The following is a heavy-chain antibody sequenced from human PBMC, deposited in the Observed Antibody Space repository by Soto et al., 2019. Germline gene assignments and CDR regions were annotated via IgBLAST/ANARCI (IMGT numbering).Heavy chain of an antibody. CDR3: AKSLLDYHLETIPDHPFDH. V-gene: IGHV3-23*01. CDR1: GFTPSSYA. Sequence: PGGSLRLSCAISGFTPSSYAMSWVRQAPGKGLEWITSLSSSGAGAYYADSVKGRFTISRDNSRNTLFLQMNSLKAEDTAIYFCAKSLLDYHLETIPDHPFDHWGQGTLVTVSS. J-gene: IGHJ4*02. D-gene: IGHD3-10*01. CDR2: LSSSGAGA.